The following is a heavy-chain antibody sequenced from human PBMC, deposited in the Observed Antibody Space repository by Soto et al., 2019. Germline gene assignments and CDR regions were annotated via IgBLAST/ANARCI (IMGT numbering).Heavy chain of an antibody. D-gene: IGHD5-12*01. J-gene: IGHJ4*02. V-gene: IGHV4-30-2*01. CDR1: GGSISSGGYS. Sequence: QLQLQESGSGLVKPSQTLSLTCAVSGGSISSGGYSWSWIRQPPGKGLEWIGYIYHSGSTYYNPSLKSRVTISXXRXKXXFSLKLSSVTAADTAVYYCAREVMVATGDHGSFASWGQGTLVTVSS. CDR2: IYHSGST. CDR3: AREVMVATGDHGSFAS.